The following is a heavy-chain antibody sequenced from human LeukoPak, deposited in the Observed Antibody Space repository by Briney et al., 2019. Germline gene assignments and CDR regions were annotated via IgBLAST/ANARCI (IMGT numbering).Heavy chain of an antibody. J-gene: IGHJ4*02. CDR2: IYYSGST. CDR3: ARENYYDSSGYYLFDY. CDR1: GGSISSSSYY. Sequence: SETLSLTCTVSGGSISSSSYYWGWIRQPPGKGLEWIGSIYYSGSTYYNPSLKSRVTISVDTSKNQFSLKLSSVTAADTAVHYCARENYYDSSGYYLFDYWGQGTLVTVSS. V-gene: IGHV4-39*02. D-gene: IGHD3-22*01.